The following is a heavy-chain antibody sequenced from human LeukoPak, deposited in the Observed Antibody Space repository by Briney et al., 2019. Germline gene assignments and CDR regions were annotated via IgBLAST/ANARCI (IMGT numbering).Heavy chain of an antibody. CDR3: AKDVQNYDSGGYYYIPVRFDP. Sequence: GGSLRLSCAASGFTFSNYGMSCVRQAPGKGLQWVSGISGSGGTTYYADSVKGRFAISRDNSKNTLYLQMNSLRAEDTAVYYCAKDVQNYDSGGYYYIPVRFDPWGQGTLVTVSS. CDR1: GFTFSNYG. J-gene: IGHJ5*02. CDR2: ISGSGGTT. V-gene: IGHV3-23*01. D-gene: IGHD3-22*01.